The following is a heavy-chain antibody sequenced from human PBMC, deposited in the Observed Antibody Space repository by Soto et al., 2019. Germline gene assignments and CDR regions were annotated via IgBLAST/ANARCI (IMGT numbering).Heavy chain of an antibody. CDR2: IIPIFGTA. CDR3: ASTKRKGLTGDYVPYRSMDV. V-gene: IGHV1-69*13. D-gene: IGHD4-17*01. CDR1: GGTFSSYA. Sequence: SVKVSCKASGGTFSSYAISWVRQAPGQGLEWMGGIIPIFGTANYAQKFQGRVTITADESTSTAYMELSSLRSEDTAVYYCASTKRKGLTGDYVPYRSMDVWGQGTTVTVSS. J-gene: IGHJ6*02.